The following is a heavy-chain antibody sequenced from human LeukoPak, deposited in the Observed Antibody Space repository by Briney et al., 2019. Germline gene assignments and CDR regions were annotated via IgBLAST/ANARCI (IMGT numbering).Heavy chain of an antibody. CDR3: ARERVDIVVVPAGTPYYYYYYMDV. V-gene: IGHV4-4*07. D-gene: IGHD2-2*03. CDR2: IYTSGST. J-gene: IGHJ6*03. CDR1: GGSISSYY. Sequence: SETLSLTCTVSGGSISSYYWSWIRQPAGKGLEWIGRIYTSGSTNYNPSLKSRVTMSVDTSKNQFSLKLNSVTAADTAVYYRARERVDIVVVPAGTPYYYYYYMDVWGKGTTVTVSS.